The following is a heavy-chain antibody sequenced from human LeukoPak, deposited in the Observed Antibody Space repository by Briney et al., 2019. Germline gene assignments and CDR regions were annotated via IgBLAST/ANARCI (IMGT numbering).Heavy chain of an antibody. D-gene: IGHD5-12*01. CDR2: IIPIFGTA. CDR3: ARDGIVATISYYYYGMDV. Sequence: SVKVSCKASGGTFSSYAISWVRQAPGQGLEWMGGIIPIFGTANYAQKFQGRVTITTDESTSTAYMELSSLRSDDTAVYYCARDGIVATISYYYYGMDVWGQGTTVTVSS. CDR1: GGTFSSYA. J-gene: IGHJ6*02. V-gene: IGHV1-69*05.